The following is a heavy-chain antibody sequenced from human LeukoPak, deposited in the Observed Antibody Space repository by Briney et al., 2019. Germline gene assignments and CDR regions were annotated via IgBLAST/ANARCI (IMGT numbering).Heavy chain of an antibody. CDR2: IWYDGSNK. J-gene: IGHJ4*02. V-gene: IGHV3-33*01. D-gene: IGHD2/OR15-2a*01. CDR1: GFTFSSYG. Sequence: GGSLGLSCAASGFTFSSYGMHWVRQAPGKGLEWVALIWYDGSNKYYADSVKGRLTISRDNSKNTLYLQMNSLRAEDTAVYYCAREGPRGNSQFDYWGQGTLVTVSS. CDR3: AREGPRGNSQFDY.